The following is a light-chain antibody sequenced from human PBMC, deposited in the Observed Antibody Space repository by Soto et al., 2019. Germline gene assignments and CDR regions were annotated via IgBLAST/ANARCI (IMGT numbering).Light chain of an antibody. V-gene: IGLV1-44*01. CDR1: SSNIGTNT. CDR3: AAWDDSLNGPV. CDR2: GKN. J-gene: IGLJ2*01. Sequence: QSVLTQPPSASGTPGQRVSISCSGSSSNIGTNTVNWYQQFPGTAPKLLIYGKNKRPSGVPDRFSGSKSGTSASLAISGLQSEDEADYYCAAWDDSLNGPVFGGGTKVTVL.